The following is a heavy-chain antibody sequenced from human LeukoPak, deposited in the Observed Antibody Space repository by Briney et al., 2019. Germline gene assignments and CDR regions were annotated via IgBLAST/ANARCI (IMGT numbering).Heavy chain of an antibody. CDR2: ISAYNGYT. J-gene: IGHJ4*02. Sequence: ASVKVSCTASGGTFTSYAISWVRQAPGQGLEWMGWISAYNGYTNYAQKFQGRVTMTTDTSTSTAYMELRSLRSDDTAVYYCARDFSSGWDLFGHWGQGTPVTVSS. CDR3: ARDFSSGWDLFGH. V-gene: IGHV1-18*01. D-gene: IGHD1-26*01. CDR1: GGTFTSYA.